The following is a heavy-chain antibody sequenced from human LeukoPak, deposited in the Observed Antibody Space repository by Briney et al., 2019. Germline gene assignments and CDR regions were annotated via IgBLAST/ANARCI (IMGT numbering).Heavy chain of an antibody. CDR2: MNPNSGNT. D-gene: IGHD5-24*01. V-gene: IGHV1-8*01. CDR1: GYTFTSYD. Sequence: ASVTVSCKASGYTFTSYDINWVRQATGQGLEWMGWMNPNSGNTGYAQKFQGRVTMTRNTSISTAYMELSSLRSEDTAVYYCASLQKLNYYYYYGMDVWGQGTTVTVSS. CDR3: ASLQKLNYYYYYGMDV. J-gene: IGHJ6*02.